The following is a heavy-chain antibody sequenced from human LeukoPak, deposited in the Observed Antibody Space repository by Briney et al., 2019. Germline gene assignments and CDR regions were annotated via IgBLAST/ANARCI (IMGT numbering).Heavy chain of an antibody. CDR1: GGTFSSYA. Sequence: ASVKVSCKASGGTFSSYAISWVRQAPGQGLEWMGRIIPIFGTANYAQKFQGRVTITTDESTSTAYMELSSLRSEDTAVYYCARGKYYGSELREFDYWGQGTLVTASS. CDR2: IIPIFGTA. J-gene: IGHJ4*02. CDR3: ARGKYYGSELREFDY. D-gene: IGHD3-10*01. V-gene: IGHV1-69*05.